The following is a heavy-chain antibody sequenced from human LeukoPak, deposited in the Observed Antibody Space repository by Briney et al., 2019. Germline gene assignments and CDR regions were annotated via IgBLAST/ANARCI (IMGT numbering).Heavy chain of an antibody. V-gene: IGHV3-53*01. J-gene: IGHJ5*02. Sequence: GGSLRLSCAASGFTVSSNYMTWVRQAPGKGLEWVSVIYSGGGTYYADSVKGRFSISRDNSNNTLYLQMNSLRAEDTAVYYCARVNRGAYDSWGQGTLVTVSS. D-gene: IGHD5-12*01. CDR2: IYSGGGT. CDR1: GFTVSSNY. CDR3: ARVNRGAYDS.